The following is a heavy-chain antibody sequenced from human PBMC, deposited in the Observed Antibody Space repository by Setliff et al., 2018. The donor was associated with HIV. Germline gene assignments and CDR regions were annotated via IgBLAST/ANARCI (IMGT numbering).Heavy chain of an antibody. V-gene: IGHV1-8*01. D-gene: IGHD2-2*03. CDR2: MNPNTGVS. J-gene: IGHJ4*02. CDR1: GHTFTNVD. CDR3: ARDPYGYCTTTTCYVPGY. Sequence: GASVKVSCKASGHTFTNVDIHWLRRATGQGLEWMGWMNPNTGVSGYALKFQARVTMTRNTSISTAYMELSSLRSEDTAIYYCARDPYGYCTTTTCYVPGYWGQGTLVTVSS.